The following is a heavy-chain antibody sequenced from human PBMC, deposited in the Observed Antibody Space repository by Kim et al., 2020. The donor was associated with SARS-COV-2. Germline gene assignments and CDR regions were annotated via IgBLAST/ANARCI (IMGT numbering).Heavy chain of an antibody. CDR1: GFTVSNSY. Sequence: GGSLRLSCAASGFTVSNSYMNWVRQAPGKGLEWVSIIYPGGDTSYADSVKGRFTVSRDKSKNTLSLQMNSLRVEDEADYYCAKWEYGFYWGQGALVAVSS. V-gene: IGHV3-53*01. CDR2: IYPGGDT. J-gene: IGHJ4*02. D-gene: IGHD1-26*01. CDR3: AKWEYGFY.